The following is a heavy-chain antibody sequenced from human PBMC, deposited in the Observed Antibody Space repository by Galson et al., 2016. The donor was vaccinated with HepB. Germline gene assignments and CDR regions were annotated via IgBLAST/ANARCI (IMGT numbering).Heavy chain of an antibody. CDR1: GFTFNIYA. CDR3: GKDGRRRWFEDLMAPGGWFDS. Sequence: SLRLSCAASGFTFNIYAMSWVRQSPGRRLEWVSGIRGSGSSTYYADSVRGRFTISRDNSKNTVYLHMNSLRAEATGVYYRGKDGRRRWFEDLMAPGGWFDSWGQGTLVTVSS. D-gene: IGHD3-10*01. V-gene: IGHV3-23*01. J-gene: IGHJ5*01. CDR2: IRGSGSST.